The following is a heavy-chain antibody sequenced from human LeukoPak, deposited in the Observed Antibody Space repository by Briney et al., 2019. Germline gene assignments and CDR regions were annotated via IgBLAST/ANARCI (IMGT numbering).Heavy chain of an antibody. Sequence: GGSLRLSCAASGFSVSGHYMNWVRQAPGKGLEWVSVIHSDSSTYYADSVKGRFTISRDNSKNTLYLQMNTLRAEDTAVYYCARDRGYCSSTSCYWVYFDYWGQGTLVTVSS. J-gene: IGHJ4*02. CDR1: GFSVSGHY. D-gene: IGHD2-2*01. V-gene: IGHV3-66*01. CDR2: IHSDSST. CDR3: ARDRGYCSSTSCYWVYFDY.